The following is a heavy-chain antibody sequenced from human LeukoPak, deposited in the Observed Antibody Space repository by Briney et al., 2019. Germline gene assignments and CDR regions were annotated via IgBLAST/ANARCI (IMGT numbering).Heavy chain of an antibody. CDR1: GDSISSYY. V-gene: IGHV4-59*01. CDR3: ARAYYYYYMDV. CDR2: IYYSGST. Sequence: PSETLSLTCPVAGDSISSYYWSWIRQPPGKGLEWIGYIYYSGSTNYNPSLKSRVTISVDTSKNQFSLKLSSVTAADTAVYYCARAYYYYYMDVWGKGTTVTVSS. J-gene: IGHJ6*03.